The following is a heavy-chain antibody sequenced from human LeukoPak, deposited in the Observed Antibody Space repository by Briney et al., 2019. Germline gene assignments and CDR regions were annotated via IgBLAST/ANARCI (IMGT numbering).Heavy chain of an antibody. CDR1: GFTFGVYA. V-gene: IGHV3-9*01. Sequence: GGSLRLSCAASGFTFGVYAMHWVRQAPGRGLEWVSSISWNSGNIVYADSVKGRFTISRDNAKNSLHLQMNSLRPEDTALYYCARPGCSFTNCYINYWGQGTLVTVSS. CDR2: ISWNSGNI. J-gene: IGHJ4*02. CDR3: ARPGCSFTNCYINY. D-gene: IGHD2-2*02.